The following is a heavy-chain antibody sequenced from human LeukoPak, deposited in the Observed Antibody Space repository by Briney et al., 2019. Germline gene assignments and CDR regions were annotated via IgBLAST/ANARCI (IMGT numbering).Heavy chain of an antibody. V-gene: IGHV3-23*01. J-gene: IGHJ5*02. CDR3: AKGWSRNGDYGLNWFDP. CDR2: ISGSGGST. Sequence: GGSLRLSCAASGFTFSSYAMSWVRQAPGKGLEWVSAISGSGGSTYYADSVKGRFTISRDNSKNTLYLQMNSLRAEDTAVYYCAKGWSRNGDYGLNWFDPWGQGTLVTVSS. CDR1: GFTFSSYA. D-gene: IGHD4-17*01.